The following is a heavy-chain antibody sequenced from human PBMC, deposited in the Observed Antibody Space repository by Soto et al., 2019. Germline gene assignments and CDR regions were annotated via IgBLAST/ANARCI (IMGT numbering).Heavy chain of an antibody. CDR3: ARAVGAIYYYGMEV. Sequence: ASVKVSCKASGYTFTSYGISWVRQAPGQGLEWMGWISAYNGNTNYAQKLQGRVTMTTDTSTSTAYMELRSLRSDDTAVYYCARAVGAIYYYGMEVWGQGTTVTVSS. V-gene: IGHV1-18*01. D-gene: IGHD1-26*01. CDR1: GYTFTSYG. J-gene: IGHJ6*02. CDR2: ISAYNGNT.